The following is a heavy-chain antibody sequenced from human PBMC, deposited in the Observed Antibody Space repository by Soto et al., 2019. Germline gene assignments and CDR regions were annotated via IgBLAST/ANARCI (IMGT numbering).Heavy chain of an antibody. CDR2: IIPIFGTA. D-gene: IGHD2-15*01. Sequence: QVQLVQSGAEVKKPGSSVKVSCKASGGTFSSYAISWVRQAPGQGLEWMGGIIPIFGTANYAQKFQGRVTITADESTSTAYMERSSLRSEDTAVYYCARDADCSGGSCYGDYWCQGTLVTVSS. CDR3: ARDADCSGGSCYGDY. CDR1: GGTFSSYA. V-gene: IGHV1-69*01. J-gene: IGHJ4*02.